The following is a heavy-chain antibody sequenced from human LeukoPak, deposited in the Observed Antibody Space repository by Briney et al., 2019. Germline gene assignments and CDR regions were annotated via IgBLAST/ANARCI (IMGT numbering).Heavy chain of an antibody. CDR1: GGTFSSYA. Sequence: SVKVSCKASGGTFSSYAISWVRQAPGQGLEWMGGIIPIFGTANYAQKFQGRVTITTDESTSTAYMELSSLRSEDTAVYYCATGHFISSWSLLGYYYYMDVWGKGTTVTVSS. J-gene: IGHJ6*03. CDR2: IIPIFGTA. D-gene: IGHD6-13*01. V-gene: IGHV1-69*05. CDR3: ATGHFISSWSLLGYYYYMDV.